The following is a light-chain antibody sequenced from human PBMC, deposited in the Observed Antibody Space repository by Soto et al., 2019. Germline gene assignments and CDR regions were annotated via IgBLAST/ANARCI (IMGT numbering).Light chain of an antibody. CDR1: QSVSID. CDR3: HHYET. Sequence: EIVMTQSPATLSVSPGERATLSCRASQSVSIDLAWYQQTPGQAPRLLIYGASTRATGIPVRFSGSGSGTEFTLTISRLEPEDFTVYYCHHYETFGQGTKVDIK. J-gene: IGKJ1*01. CDR2: GAS. V-gene: IGKV3-15*01.